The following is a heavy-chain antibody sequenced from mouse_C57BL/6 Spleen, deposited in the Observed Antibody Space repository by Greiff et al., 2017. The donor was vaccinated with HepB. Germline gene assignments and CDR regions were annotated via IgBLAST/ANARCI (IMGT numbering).Heavy chain of an antibody. V-gene: IGHV8-12*01. CDR1: GFSLSTSGMG. CDR2: IYWDDDK. J-gene: IGHJ3*01. CDR3: ARREDYGNYEGFAY. Sequence: QVTLKECGPGILQSSQTLSLTCSFSGFSLSTSGMGVSWIRQPSGKGLEWLAHIYWDDDKRYNPSLKSRLTISKDTSRNQVFLKITSVDTADTATYYCARREDYGNYEGFAYWGQGTLVTVSA. D-gene: IGHD2-1*01.